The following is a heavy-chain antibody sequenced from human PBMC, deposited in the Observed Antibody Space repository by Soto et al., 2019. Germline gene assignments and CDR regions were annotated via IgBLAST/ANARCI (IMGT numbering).Heavy chain of an antibody. Sequence: SCAAAECTFSSYAMNWIRQAPGKGLEWVAVISYDGSNKYYADSVKGRFTISRDNSKNTLYLQMNSLRAEDTAVYYCARVRIPRVEMAPSFDSGGQGTLVNVSS. CDR2: ISYDGSNK. CDR3: ARVRIPRVEMAPSFDS. J-gene: IGHJ4*02. CDR1: ECTFSSYA. D-gene: IGHD5-18*01. V-gene: IGHV3-30-3*01.